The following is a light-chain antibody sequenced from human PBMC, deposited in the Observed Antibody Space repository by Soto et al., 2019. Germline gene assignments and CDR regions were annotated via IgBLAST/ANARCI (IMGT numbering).Light chain of an antibody. Sequence: DIQMTQSPSTLSASVGDRVTITCRASQSISSWLAWYQQKPGEAPKLLIYDAYSLESGVPSRFSGRGAGAEFALSSSGLQPDDFATYYCQQYHSYPTFGGGTKVEIK. CDR2: DAY. CDR3: QQYHSYPT. J-gene: IGKJ4*01. V-gene: IGKV1-5*01. CDR1: QSISSW.